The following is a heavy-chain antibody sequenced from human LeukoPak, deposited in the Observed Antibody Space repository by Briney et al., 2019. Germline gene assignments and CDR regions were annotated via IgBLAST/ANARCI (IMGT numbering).Heavy chain of an antibody. CDR1: GFTFSSYA. CDR3: ATLPIVVVPAAYFDY. J-gene: IGHJ4*02. V-gene: IGHV3-30*04. Sequence: GGSLRLSCAASGFTFSSYAMHWVRQAPGKGLEWVAVISYDGSNKYYADSVKGRFTISRDNSKNTLYLQMNSLRAEDTAVYYCATLPIVVVPAAYFDYWGQGTLVTVSS. D-gene: IGHD2-2*01. CDR2: ISYDGSNK.